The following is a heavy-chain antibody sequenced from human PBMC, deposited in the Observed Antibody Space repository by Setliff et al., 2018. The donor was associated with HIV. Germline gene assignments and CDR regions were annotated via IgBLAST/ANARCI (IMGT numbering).Heavy chain of an antibody. CDR2: IYSGGST. CDR1: GFTVSSNY. V-gene: IGHV3-53*01. Sequence: LRLSCAASGFTVSSNYMNWVRKAPGKGLEWVSIIYSGGSTDSVKGRFTISRDNSKNTLYLQMNSLRAEDTAVYYCAREGYSYGHLWANAFDIWGQGTMVTVS. J-gene: IGHJ3*02. CDR3: AREGYSYGHLWANAFDI. D-gene: IGHD5-18*01.